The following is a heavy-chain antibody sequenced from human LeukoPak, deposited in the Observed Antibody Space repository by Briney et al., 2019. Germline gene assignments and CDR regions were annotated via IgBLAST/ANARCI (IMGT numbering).Heavy chain of an antibody. CDR2: IIPIFGTA. CDR1: GGTFSSYA. CDR3: ARTQGARRFLEWLEPLDY. Sequence: GASVKVSCKASGGTFSSYAISWVRQAPGQGLEWMGGIIPIFGTANYAQKFQGRVTITADESTSTAYMELSSLRSEDTAVYYCARTQGARRFLEWLEPLDYWGQGTLVTGSS. D-gene: IGHD3-3*01. V-gene: IGHV1-69*13. J-gene: IGHJ4*02.